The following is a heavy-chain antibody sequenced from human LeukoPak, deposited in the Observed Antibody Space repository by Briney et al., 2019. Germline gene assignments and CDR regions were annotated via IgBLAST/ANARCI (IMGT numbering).Heavy chain of an antibody. Sequence: GGSLRLSCAASGFTFSPAWMHWVRQAPGKGLEWVSRINNDGSYINYAESVKGRFTLSRDNTKNTLTLQMNGLRAEDTAVYFCVRDGSAYNFDYWGQGVLVTVSS. CDR3: VRDGSAYNFDY. CDR1: GFTFSPAW. J-gene: IGHJ4*02. D-gene: IGHD5-24*01. CDR2: INNDGSYI. V-gene: IGHV3-74*01.